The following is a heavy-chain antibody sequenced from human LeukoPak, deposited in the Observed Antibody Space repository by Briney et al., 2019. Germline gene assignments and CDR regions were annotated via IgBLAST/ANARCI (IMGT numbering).Heavy chain of an antibody. CDR1: GYTLTTYH. CDR2: INPNSGAT. J-gene: IGHJ4*02. Sequence: GASVKVSCRASGYTLTTYHISWVRQAPGQGLEWMGWINPNSGATNYAQKFQGRVTMTRDTSINTAYVWLSRLTSDDTAIYFCARVLSDWGQGTLVTVSS. V-gene: IGHV1-2*02. CDR3: ARVLSD.